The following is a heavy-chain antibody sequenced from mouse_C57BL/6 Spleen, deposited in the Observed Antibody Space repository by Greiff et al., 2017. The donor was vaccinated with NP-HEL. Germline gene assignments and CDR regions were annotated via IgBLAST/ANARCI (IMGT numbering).Heavy chain of an antibody. V-gene: IGHV1-19*01. Sequence: EVQLQQSGPVLVKPGASVKMSCKASGYTFTDYYMNWVKQSHGKRLEWIGVINPYNGGTSYNQKFKGKATLTVDKSSSTAYMELNSLTSEDSAVYYCARSPYYYGRGYWYFDVWGTGTTVTVSS. CDR3: ARSPYYYGRGYWYFDV. J-gene: IGHJ1*03. CDR2: INPYNGGT. D-gene: IGHD1-1*01. CDR1: GYTFTDYY.